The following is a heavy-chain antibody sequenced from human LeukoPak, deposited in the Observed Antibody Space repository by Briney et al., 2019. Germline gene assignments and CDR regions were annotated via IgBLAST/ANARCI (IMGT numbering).Heavy chain of an antibody. J-gene: IGHJ4*02. CDR1: GYSFTSYW. CDR3: ARQNDFRLDY. Sequence: GESLKISCKGSGYSFTSYWIGWVRQMPGKGLEWMGIIYPGDSDTRYSPSLQGQVTISVDTSIGTAYLQWSSLKASDTAIYYCARQNDFRLDYWGQGTLVTVST. CDR2: IYPGDSDT. D-gene: IGHD3-3*01. V-gene: IGHV5-51*01.